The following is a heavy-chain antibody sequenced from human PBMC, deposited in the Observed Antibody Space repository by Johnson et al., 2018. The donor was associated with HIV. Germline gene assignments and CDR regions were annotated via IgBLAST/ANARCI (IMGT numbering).Heavy chain of an antibody. CDR1: GFTFSSYG. CDR3: ARDRGIAARPFRYAFDI. D-gene: IGHD6-6*01. J-gene: IGHJ3*02. Sequence: QVQLVESGGGVVQPGRSLRLSCAASGFTFSSYGMHWVRQAPGKGLEWVAFIRYDGSNKYYADSVKGRFTISRDNSKNTLYLQMNSLRAEDTAVYYCARDRGIAARPFRYAFDIWGQGTMVTVSS. V-gene: IGHV3-30*02. CDR2: IRYDGSNK.